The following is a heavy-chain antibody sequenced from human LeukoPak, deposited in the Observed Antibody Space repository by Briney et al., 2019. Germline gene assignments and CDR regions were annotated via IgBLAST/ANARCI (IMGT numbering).Heavy chain of an antibody. J-gene: IGHJ3*02. CDR3: ASFLGGEANSDAFDI. CDR1: GGTFSSYA. CDR2: SIPIFGTA. Sequence: SVKLSCKASGGTFSSYAISWVRQAPGQGLEWMGRSIPIFGTANYAQKFQSRVTSTTDESTSTAYMELSSLRSEDTAVYYCASFLGGEANSDAFDIWGQGTMVTVSS. D-gene: IGHD2-21*01. V-gene: IGHV1-69*05.